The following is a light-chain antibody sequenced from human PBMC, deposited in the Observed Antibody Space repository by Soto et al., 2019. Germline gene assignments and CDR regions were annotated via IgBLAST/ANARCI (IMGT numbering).Light chain of an antibody. CDR1: QDIRSS. CDR2: GAS. Sequence: PGVIRALACRASQDIRSSLAWYQQKPGQAPRLLIYGASIRATGVPATFSGSGSGTEFTLSISSLQSEHLGVYYCQQDSSWPLTFGGGTKVDIK. J-gene: IGKJ4*01. V-gene: IGKV3-15*01. CDR3: QQDSSWPLT.